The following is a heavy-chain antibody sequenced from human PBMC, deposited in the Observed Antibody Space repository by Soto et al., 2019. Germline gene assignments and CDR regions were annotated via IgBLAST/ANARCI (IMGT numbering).Heavy chain of an antibody. J-gene: IGHJ5*02. CDR2: IYYSGST. CDR3: ARQKGGVVVPAAPNWCDP. Sequence: LSLTCTVSGGSISSSSYYWGWIRQPPGKGLEWIVSIYYSGSTYYNPSLKSRVTISVDTSKNQFSLKLSSVTAADTAVYYCARQKGGVVVPAAPNWCDPWGQGTLVTVSS. D-gene: IGHD2-2*01. V-gene: IGHV4-39*01. CDR1: GGSISSSSYY.